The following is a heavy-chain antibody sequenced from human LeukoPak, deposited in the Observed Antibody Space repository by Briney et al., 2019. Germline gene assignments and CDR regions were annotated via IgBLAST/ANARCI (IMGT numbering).Heavy chain of an antibody. CDR2: ISGTRSTI. J-gene: IGHJ4*02. CDR1: GFTFSDYS. D-gene: IGHD2-21*01. CDR3: AREGLWSPLLFDY. V-gene: IGHV3-48*01. Sequence: PGGSPRLSCAASGFTFSDYSMNWVRQAPGKGLEWVSYISGTRSTIYYADSVKGRFTISRDNAKNSLYLQMNSLRAEDTAVYYCAREGLWSPLLFDYWGQGTLVTVSS.